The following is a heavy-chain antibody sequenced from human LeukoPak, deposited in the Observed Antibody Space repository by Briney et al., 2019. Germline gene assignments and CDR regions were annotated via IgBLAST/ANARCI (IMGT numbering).Heavy chain of an antibody. CDR1: GFIFSNYW. CDR3: ARSGGYGWDY. D-gene: IGHD5-12*01. J-gene: IGHJ4*02. Sequence: GGSLRLSRAASGFIFSNYWMTWVRQAPGKALEWVANIKPDGSGEYYVDSLKGRFTISRDNAENSLFLQMNNLRVDDTAVYYCARSGGYGWDYWGQGAVVTVSS. V-gene: IGHV3-7*01. CDR2: IKPDGSGE.